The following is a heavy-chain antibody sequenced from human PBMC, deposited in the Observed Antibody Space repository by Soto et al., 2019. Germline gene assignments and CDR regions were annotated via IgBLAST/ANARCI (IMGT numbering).Heavy chain of an antibody. V-gene: IGHV3-66*01. J-gene: IGHJ3*02. CDR2: IYGGGST. Sequence: LRLSCVASGFSFSSPAMNWFRQAPGKGLGWVSLIYGGGSTSYADSVKGRFIISRDNSKNTLHLQMNSLRAEDTAVYYCARDRGYRYGLDAFDIWGQGTMVTVSS. D-gene: IGHD5-18*01. CDR3: ARDRGYRYGLDAFDI. CDR1: GFSFSSPA.